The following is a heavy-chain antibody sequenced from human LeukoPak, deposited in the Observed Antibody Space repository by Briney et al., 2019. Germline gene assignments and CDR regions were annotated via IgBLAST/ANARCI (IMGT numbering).Heavy chain of an antibody. Sequence: ASVKVSCKASGYTFTGYYMHWVRQAPGQGLEWMGWINPNSGGTNYAQKFQGRVTMTTDTSISTAYMELSRLRSDDTAVYYCARDPRFGLSADAFDIWGQGTMVTVSS. D-gene: IGHD3-10*01. CDR1: GYTFTGYY. V-gene: IGHV1-2*02. CDR2: INPNSGGT. CDR3: ARDPRFGLSADAFDI. J-gene: IGHJ3*02.